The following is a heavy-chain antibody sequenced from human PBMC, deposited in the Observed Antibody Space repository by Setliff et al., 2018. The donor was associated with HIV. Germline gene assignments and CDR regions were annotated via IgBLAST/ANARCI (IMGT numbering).Heavy chain of an antibody. CDR2: IHYSGST. CDR3: ARETRGGYGDYYYYSMDV. Sequence: SETLSLTCHVSGGSISNGGYYWSWIRQHPGKGPEWIAYIHYSGSTYYNPSLKSRVIISVDTSKNQFSLKMNSVTAADTAVYFCARETRGGYGDYYYYSMDVWGKGTTVTVSS. V-gene: IGHV4-31*03. J-gene: IGHJ6*03. CDR1: GGSISNGGYY. D-gene: IGHD5-12*01.